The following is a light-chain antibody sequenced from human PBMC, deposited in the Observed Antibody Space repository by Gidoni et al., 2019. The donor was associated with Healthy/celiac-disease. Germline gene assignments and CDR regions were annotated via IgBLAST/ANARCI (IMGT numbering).Light chain of an antibody. J-gene: IGKJ1*01. Sequence: DIQMTQSPSTLSASVGDTVTITCRASQSIGSWLAWYQQKPGKAPKLLIYKASSLESGVPSRFSGSGSGTEFTLTISSLQPDDFATYYCQQYNSYWWTFGQGTKVEIK. CDR3: QQYNSYWWT. CDR2: KAS. V-gene: IGKV1-5*03. CDR1: QSIGSW.